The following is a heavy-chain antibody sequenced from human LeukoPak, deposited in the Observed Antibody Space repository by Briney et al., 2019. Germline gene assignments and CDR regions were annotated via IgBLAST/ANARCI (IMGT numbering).Heavy chain of an antibody. Sequence: GGSLRLSCAASGFTFSTYAMSWVRQAPGKGLEWVSIITSSGGSTNYADSVKGRFTISRDNSKNTLYLQMNSLKPDDTAVYYCATDVTGGAISFWGQGALVIVSS. CDR3: ATDVTGGAISF. CDR2: ITSSGGST. CDR1: GFTFSTYA. J-gene: IGHJ4*02. V-gene: IGHV3-23*01. D-gene: IGHD1-14*01.